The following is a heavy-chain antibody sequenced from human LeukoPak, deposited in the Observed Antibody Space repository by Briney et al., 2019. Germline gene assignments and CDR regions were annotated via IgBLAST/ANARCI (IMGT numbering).Heavy chain of an antibody. CDR3: ATRGLPFGGVIGAFDI. D-gene: IGHD3-16*01. V-gene: IGHV1-24*01. CDR2: FDPEDGET. J-gene: IGHJ3*02. CDR1: GYTLTELS. Sequence: ASVKVSCKVSGYTLTELSTHWVRQAPGKGLEWMGGFDPEDGETIYAQKFQGRVTMTEDTSTDTAYMEPSSLRSEDTAVYYCATRGLPFGGVIGAFDIWGQGTMVTVSS.